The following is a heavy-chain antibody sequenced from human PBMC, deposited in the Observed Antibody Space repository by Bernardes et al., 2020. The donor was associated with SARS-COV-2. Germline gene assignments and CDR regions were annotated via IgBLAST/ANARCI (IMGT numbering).Heavy chain of an antibody. CDR3: AREIVIPVGGKFRRPDY. CDR2: ISDAGDST. V-gene: IGHV3-21*06. Sequence: GGSLRLSCAASGFTFSSYSFKWVRQAPGKGPEWVSSISDAGDSTTYADSMKGRFTISRDNAKNLLYLQMNSLRVEDTAVYYCAREIVIPVGGKFRRPDYWGLGTRVTVAS. CDR1: GFTFSSYS. J-gene: IGHJ4*02. D-gene: IGHD1-26*01.